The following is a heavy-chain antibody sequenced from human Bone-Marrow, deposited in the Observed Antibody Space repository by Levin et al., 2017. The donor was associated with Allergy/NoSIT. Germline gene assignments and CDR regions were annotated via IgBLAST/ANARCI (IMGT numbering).Heavy chain of an antibody. CDR2: IYPGDSDT. V-gene: IGHV5-51*01. D-gene: IGHD3-16*01. CDR3: AKSSITSRYDSFDI. Sequence: KVSCKGSGYIFTSYWIGWVRQMPGKGLEWMGIIYPGDSDTRYSPSFQGQVTISADKSISTAYLQWSSLKASDTAMYYCAKSSITSRYDSFDIWGQGTMVTVSS. CDR1: GYIFTSYW. J-gene: IGHJ3*02.